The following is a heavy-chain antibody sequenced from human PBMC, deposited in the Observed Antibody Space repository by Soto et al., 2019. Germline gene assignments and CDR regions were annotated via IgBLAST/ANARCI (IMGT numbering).Heavy chain of an antibody. CDR1: GYTFTSYG. CDR3: ARDTEYSSGWFWFDP. J-gene: IGHJ5*02. V-gene: IGHV1-18*01. D-gene: IGHD6-19*01. CDR2: ISAYNGNT. Sequence: QVQLVQSGAEVKKPGASVKVSCKASGYTFTSYGISWVRQAPGQGLEWMGWISAYNGNTNYAQKLQGRVTMTTDTSTSTAYIELRSLRSDDTAVYYCARDTEYSSGWFWFDPWGQGTLVTVSS.